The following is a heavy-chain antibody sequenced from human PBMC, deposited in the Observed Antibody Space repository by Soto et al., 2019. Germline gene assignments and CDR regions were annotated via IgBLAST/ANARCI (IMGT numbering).Heavy chain of an antibody. Sequence: QVQLVQSGAEVKKSGASVKVSCEASGYIFTDYTIHWVRQAPGQRLELMGWINAGNGDTKYSHQFQGRVTFSRDTSASTVYMELSSLRSEETAVYYCAREGLVRGVLRGIRFDPWGQGTLVTVSS. CDR2: INAGNGDT. D-gene: IGHD3-10*01. CDR1: GYIFTDYT. J-gene: IGHJ5*02. CDR3: AREGLVRGVLRGIRFDP. V-gene: IGHV1-3*01.